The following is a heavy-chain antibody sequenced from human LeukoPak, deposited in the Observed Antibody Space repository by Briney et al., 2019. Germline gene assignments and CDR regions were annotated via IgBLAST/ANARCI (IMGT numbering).Heavy chain of an antibody. D-gene: IGHD3-10*01. CDR1: GGSFSDKH. V-gene: IGHV4-34*01. Sequence: SETLSLTCSVYGGSFSDKHWSWIRQTPGKWLEWIGEVDHSGSTNYSPSLKSRVTISVDTSKNQFSLKLSSVTAADTAVYYCASVLRGVIRNYYYYYMDVWGKGTTVIVSS. CDR2: VDHSGST. J-gene: IGHJ6*03. CDR3: ASVLRGVIRNYYYYYMDV.